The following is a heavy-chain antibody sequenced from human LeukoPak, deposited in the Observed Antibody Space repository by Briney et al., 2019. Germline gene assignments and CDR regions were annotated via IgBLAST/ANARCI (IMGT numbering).Heavy chain of an antibody. CDR2: IYHSGST. Sequence: SETLSLTCTVSGGSISSGGYYWSWIRQPPGKGLEWIGYIYHSGSTYYNPSLKSRVTISVDRSKNQFSLKLSSVTAADTAVYYCARDQYSSSQSWGQGTLVTVSS. CDR3: ARDQYSSSQS. J-gene: IGHJ5*02. V-gene: IGHV4-30-2*01. D-gene: IGHD6-6*01. CDR1: GGSISSGGYY.